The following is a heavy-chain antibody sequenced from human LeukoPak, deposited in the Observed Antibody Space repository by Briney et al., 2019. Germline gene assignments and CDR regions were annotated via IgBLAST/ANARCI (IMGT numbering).Heavy chain of an antibody. Sequence: ASVKVSCKASGYTFTGYYMHWVRQAPGQGLEWMGWINPNSGGTNYAQKFQGRVTMTTDTSTSTAYMELRSLRSDDTAVYYCARDQYSYDFDYWGQGTLVTVSS. V-gene: IGHV1-2*02. CDR2: INPNSGGT. J-gene: IGHJ4*02. D-gene: IGHD5-18*01. CDR3: ARDQYSYDFDY. CDR1: GYTFTGYY.